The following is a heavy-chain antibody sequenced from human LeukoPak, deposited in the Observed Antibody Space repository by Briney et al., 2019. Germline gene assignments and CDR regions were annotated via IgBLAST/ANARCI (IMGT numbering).Heavy chain of an antibody. Sequence: SETLSLTCTVSGGSISSRSSYWGWIRQPPGKGLEWIGSIYYSGSTHYNPSLKSRVTISVDTSKNQFSLKLSSVTAADTAMYYCARRKAKTPNYFDYWGQGALVTVSS. J-gene: IGHJ4*02. V-gene: IGHV4-39*01. CDR3: ARRKAKTPNYFDY. CDR1: GGSISSRSSY. CDR2: IYYSGST.